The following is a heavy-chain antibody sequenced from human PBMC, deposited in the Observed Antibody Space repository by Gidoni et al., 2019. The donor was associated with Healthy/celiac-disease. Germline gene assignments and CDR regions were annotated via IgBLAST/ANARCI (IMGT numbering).Heavy chain of an antibody. V-gene: IGHV3-66*02. CDR3: ARDRGGSYYVAFDI. D-gene: IGHD1-26*01. Sequence: EVQLVESGGGLVQPGGSLSLSCAASGFTFSSNYMSWVRQAPGKGLEWVSVIYSGGSTYYADSVKGRFTISRDNSKNTLYLQMNSLRAEDTAVYYCARDRGGSYYVAFDIWGQGTMVTVSS. CDR1: GFTFSSNY. J-gene: IGHJ3*02. CDR2: IYSGGST.